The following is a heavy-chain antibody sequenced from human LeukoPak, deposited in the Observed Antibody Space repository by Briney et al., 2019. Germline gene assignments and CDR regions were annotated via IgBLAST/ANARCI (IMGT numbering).Heavy chain of an antibody. J-gene: IGHJ4*02. CDR3: ASHSSGWYGAFDY. CDR2: IFHSGST. V-gene: IGHV4-59*08. CDR1: GGSINNYY. Sequence: SETLSLTCTVSGGSINNYYWTWIRQPPGKGLEWIGYIFHSGSTHYNPSLKSRVTISLDTSKSHISLKLSSVTAADTAVYYCASHSSGWYGAFDYWGQGTLVTVSS. D-gene: IGHD6-19*01.